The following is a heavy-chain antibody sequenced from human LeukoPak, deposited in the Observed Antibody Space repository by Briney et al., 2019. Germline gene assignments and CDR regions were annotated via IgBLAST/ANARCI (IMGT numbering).Heavy chain of an antibody. Sequence: SETLSLTCTVSGGSISSYYWSWIRQPPGKGLAWIGYIYYSGSTNYNPSLKSRVTISVDTSKNQFSLKLSSVTAADTAVYYCARHVSGSGPFDPWGQGTLVTVSS. CDR2: IYYSGST. V-gene: IGHV4-59*08. CDR3: ARHVSGSGPFDP. CDR1: GGSISSYY. D-gene: IGHD3-10*01. J-gene: IGHJ5*02.